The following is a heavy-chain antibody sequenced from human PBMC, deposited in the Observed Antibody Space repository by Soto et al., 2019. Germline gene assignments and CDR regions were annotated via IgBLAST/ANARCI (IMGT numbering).Heavy chain of an antibody. CDR2: IIPIFDIT. CDR1: GGTFRSYS. D-gene: IGHD3-22*01. J-gene: IGHJ6*02. CDR3: ARPDEGGYSSNHHYYYALDV. Sequence: QVQLVQSGAEVKKPGSSVQVSCKASGGTFRSYSISWVRQAPGQGLEWMGGIIPIFDITNYAQKFQGRVTITADESTRTAYMELSSLGSDDTAVYYCARPDEGGYSSNHHYYYALDVWGQGTTVTV. V-gene: IGHV1-69*01.